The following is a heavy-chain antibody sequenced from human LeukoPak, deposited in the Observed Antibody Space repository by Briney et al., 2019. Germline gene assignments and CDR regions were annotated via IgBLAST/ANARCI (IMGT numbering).Heavy chain of an antibody. CDR1: GGSFSGYY. CDR3: ARGRAPWSGKYPLIGMDG. J-gene: IGHJ6*02. V-gene: IGHV4-34*01. CDR2: INHSGST. D-gene: IGHD3-3*01. Sequence: SETLSLTCAVYGGSFSGYYWSWIRQPPGKGLEWIGEINHSGSTNYNPSLKSRVTISVDTSKNRFSLKLSSVTAADTAVYYCARGRAPWSGKYPLIGMDGWGQGTTVTVSS.